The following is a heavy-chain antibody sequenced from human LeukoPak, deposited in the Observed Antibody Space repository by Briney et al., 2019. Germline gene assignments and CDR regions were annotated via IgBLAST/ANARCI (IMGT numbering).Heavy chain of an antibody. Sequence: GGSLRLSCAASGFTFSSYSMNWVRQAPGKGLEWVSSISSSSSYIYYADSVKGRFTISRDNAKNSLYLQMNILRAEDTAVYYCARVDYDSSGYPNFDYWGQGTLVTVSS. CDR1: GFTFSSYS. V-gene: IGHV3-21*01. CDR3: ARVDYDSSGYPNFDY. CDR2: ISSSSSYI. D-gene: IGHD3-22*01. J-gene: IGHJ4*02.